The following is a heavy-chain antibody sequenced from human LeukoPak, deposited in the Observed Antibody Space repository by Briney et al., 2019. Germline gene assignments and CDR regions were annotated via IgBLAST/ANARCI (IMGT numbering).Heavy chain of an antibody. CDR3: ARVGSVEMATITHNWFDP. D-gene: IGHD5-24*01. V-gene: IGHV4-39*01. Sequence: SETLSLTCTVSGGSISSSSYYWGWIRQPLGKGLEWIGSIYYSGSTYYNPSLKSRVTISVDTSKNQFSLKLSSVTAADTAVYYCARVGSVEMATITHNWFDPWGQGTLVTVSS. CDR1: GGSISSSSYY. CDR2: IYYSGST. J-gene: IGHJ5*02.